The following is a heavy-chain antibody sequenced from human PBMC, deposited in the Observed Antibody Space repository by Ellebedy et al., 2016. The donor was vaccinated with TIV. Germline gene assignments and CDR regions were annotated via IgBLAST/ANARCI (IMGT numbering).Heavy chain of an antibody. CDR3: TKDSGFVAALGTGY. D-gene: IGHD6-13*01. J-gene: IGHJ4*02. V-gene: IGHV3-53*01. CDR2: IFTSGSE. CDR1: GLSVSSKY. Sequence: GESLKISCAASGLSVSSKYMSWVRQAPGKGLEWVSAIFTSGSEHYPDFVKGRFIISRDNSKNTLYLQMNSLRVEDTAVYYCTKDSGFVAALGTGYWGPGTLVTVSS.